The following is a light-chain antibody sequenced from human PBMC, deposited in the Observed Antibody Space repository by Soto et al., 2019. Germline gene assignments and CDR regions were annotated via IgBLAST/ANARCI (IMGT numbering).Light chain of an antibody. Sequence: QSALTQPASVSGSPGQSITISCTGGYHYVSWYQHHPDKAPKLMIYDVSNRPSGVSNRFSGSKSGNTASLTISGLQAEDEADYYCSSYTSSSTLGVVFGGGTKLTVL. J-gene: IGLJ2*01. CDR3: SSYTSSSTLGVV. V-gene: IGLV2-14*03. CDR1: GYHY. CDR2: DVS.